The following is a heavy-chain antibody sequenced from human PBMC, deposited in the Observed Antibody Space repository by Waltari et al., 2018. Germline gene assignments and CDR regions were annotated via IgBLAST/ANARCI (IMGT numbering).Heavy chain of an antibody. CDR1: ASTSTQYT. J-gene: IGHJ4*02. Sequence: EVQMLESGGGLVEPGGSLRLSCTTSASTSTQYTISWVRQTPTRGLEGVSYISSRDSATHYADSVRGRFTISRDSAKGSVYLQMNNLRADDAAMYYCARGRYGAGSYSDYDYWGQGTLVTVSS. D-gene: IGHD3-10*01. CDR2: ISSRDSAT. V-gene: IGHV3-48*01. CDR3: ARGRYGAGSYSDYDY.